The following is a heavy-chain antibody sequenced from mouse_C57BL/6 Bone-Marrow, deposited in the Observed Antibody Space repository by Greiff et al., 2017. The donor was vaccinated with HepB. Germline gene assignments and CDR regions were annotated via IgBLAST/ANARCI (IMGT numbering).Heavy chain of an antibody. CDR1: GFTFSSYA. Sequence: VQLVESGGGLVKPGGSLKLSCAASGFTFSSYAMSWVRQTPEKRLEWVAAISDGGSYTYYPDNLKGRFTISRDNAKNNLYLQMSHLKSEDTAMYYCARDAAYWGQGTLVTVSA. J-gene: IGHJ3*01. CDR2: ISDGGSYT. CDR3: ARDAAY. V-gene: IGHV5-4*01.